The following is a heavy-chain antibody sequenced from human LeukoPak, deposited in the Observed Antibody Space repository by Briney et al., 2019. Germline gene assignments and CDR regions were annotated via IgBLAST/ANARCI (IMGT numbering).Heavy chain of an antibody. J-gene: IGHJ4*02. CDR3: ASYWWGRNFDY. Sequence: SETLSLTCTVSGGSIRSSSYYWGWLRQPPGKGLEWVGSIYYSGSTYYNPSLKSRVTISVDTSKNQFSLKLSSVTAADTAVYYCASYWWGRNFDYWGQGTLVTVSS. V-gene: IGHV4-39*01. CDR1: GGSIRSSSYY. D-gene: IGHD2-8*02. CDR2: IYYSGST.